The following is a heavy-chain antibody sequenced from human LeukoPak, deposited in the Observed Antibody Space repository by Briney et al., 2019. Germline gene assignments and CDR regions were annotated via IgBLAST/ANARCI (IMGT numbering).Heavy chain of an antibody. J-gene: IGHJ4*02. CDR2: ISGSGGST. V-gene: IGHV3-23*01. CDR3: AKDLDDYDILGVFDY. CDR1: GFTFSSYS. Sequence: GGSLRLSCAASGFTFSSYSMNWVRQAPGKGLEWVSAISGSGGSTYYADSVKGRFTISRDNSKNTLYLQMNGLRAEDTAVYYCAKDLDDYDILGVFDYWGQGTLVTVSS. D-gene: IGHD3-9*01.